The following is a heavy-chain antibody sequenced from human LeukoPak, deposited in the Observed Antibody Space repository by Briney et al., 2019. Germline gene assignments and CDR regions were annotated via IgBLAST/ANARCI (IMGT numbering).Heavy chain of an antibody. D-gene: IGHD2-2*01. CDR3: AKSDKYRFDY. V-gene: IGHV3-48*02. CDR1: RFTFSSYE. Sequence: GGSLRLSCAASRFTFSSYEMNWVRQAPGKGLEWISYIYSSSSSIYYADSVKGRFTISRDNAKNSVYLQMNSLRDGDTAVYYCAKSDKYRFDYWGQGTLVTVSS. CDR2: IYSSSSSI. J-gene: IGHJ4*02.